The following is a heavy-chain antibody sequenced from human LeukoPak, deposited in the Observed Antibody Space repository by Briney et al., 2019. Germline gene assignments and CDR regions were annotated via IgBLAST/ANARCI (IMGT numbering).Heavy chain of an antibody. D-gene: IGHD3-3*01. CDR3: ARTDFWSGSHFDY. Sequence: PSETLSLTCAVYGGSFSGYYWSWIRQPPGKGLEWIGEINHSGSTNYNPSLKSRVTISVDTSKNQFPLKLSSVTAADTAVYYCARTDFWSGSHFDYWGQGTLVTVSS. J-gene: IGHJ4*02. CDR2: INHSGST. CDR1: GGSFSGYY. V-gene: IGHV4-34*01.